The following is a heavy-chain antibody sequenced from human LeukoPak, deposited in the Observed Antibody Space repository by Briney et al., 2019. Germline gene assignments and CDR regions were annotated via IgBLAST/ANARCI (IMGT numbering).Heavy chain of an antibody. V-gene: IGHV4-39*07. CDR3: ARGLRLLWFGEPNHLYYFDY. Sequence: SETLSLTCTVSGGSISSGGYYWSWIRQPPGKGLEWIGEINHSGSTNYNPSLKSRVTISVDTSKNQFSLKLSSVTAADTAVYYCARGLRLLWFGEPNHLYYFDYWGQGTLVTVSS. CDR1: GGSISSGGYY. D-gene: IGHD3-10*01. J-gene: IGHJ4*02. CDR2: INHSGST.